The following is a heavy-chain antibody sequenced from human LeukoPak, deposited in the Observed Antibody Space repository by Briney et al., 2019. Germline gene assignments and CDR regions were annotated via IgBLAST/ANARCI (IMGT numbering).Heavy chain of an antibody. CDR3: ARYQYYYDSSGYPVDY. Sequence: SVKVSCKASGGTFSSYTISWVRQAPGQGLEWMGRIIPILGIANYAQKFQGRGTITADKSTSTAYMELSSLRSEDTAVYYCARYQYYYDSSGYPVDYWGQGTLVTVSS. V-gene: IGHV1-69*02. CDR1: GGTFSSYT. J-gene: IGHJ4*02. D-gene: IGHD3-22*01. CDR2: IIPILGIA.